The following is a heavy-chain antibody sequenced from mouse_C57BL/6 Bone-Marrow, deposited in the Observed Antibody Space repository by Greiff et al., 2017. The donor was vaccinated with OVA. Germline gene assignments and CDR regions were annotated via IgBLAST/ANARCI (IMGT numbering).Heavy chain of an antibody. Sequence: EVKVEESGPGLVKPSQSLSLTCSVPGYSITSGYYWNWIRQFPGNKLEWMGYISYDGSNNYNPSLKNRISITRDTSKNQFFLKLNSVTTEDTATYYCARADYYGSPAWFAYWGQGTLVTVSA. CDR3: ARADYYGSPAWFAY. J-gene: IGHJ3*01. V-gene: IGHV3-6*01. CDR1: GYSITSGYY. D-gene: IGHD1-1*01. CDR2: ISYDGSN.